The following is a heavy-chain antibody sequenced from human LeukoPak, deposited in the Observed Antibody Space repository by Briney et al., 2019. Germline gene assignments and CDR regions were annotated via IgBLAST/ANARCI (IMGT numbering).Heavy chain of an antibody. Sequence: PSETLSLTCSVSDGSMISYYWSWIRQPAGKGLEWIGRIYTTGSTDYNPSLMSRVTMSVDTSKNQFSLKLRSVTAADTAVYYCARPYNSGWKGGFDYWGQGTLVTVSS. J-gene: IGHJ4*02. CDR2: IYTTGST. D-gene: IGHD6-19*01. CDR3: ARPYNSGWKGGFDY. CDR1: DGSMISYY. V-gene: IGHV4-4*07.